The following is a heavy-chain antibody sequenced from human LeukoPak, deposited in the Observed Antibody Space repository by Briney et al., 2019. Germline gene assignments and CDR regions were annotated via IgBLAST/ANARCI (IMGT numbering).Heavy chain of an antibody. V-gene: IGHV3-48*02. CDR1: GXTFSSFS. D-gene: IGHD6-13*01. J-gene: IGHJ1*01. CDR3: ARPSRPYRSSEYFQH. Sequence: PGGSPRLSWAASGXTFSSFSVNWVCQAPGKGLEWVSYISFGSSSIHYADSVKGRFTISRDNAKNSVYLQMNSLRDEDTAVYYCARPSRPYRSSEYFQHWGQGTLVIVSS. CDR2: ISFGSSSI.